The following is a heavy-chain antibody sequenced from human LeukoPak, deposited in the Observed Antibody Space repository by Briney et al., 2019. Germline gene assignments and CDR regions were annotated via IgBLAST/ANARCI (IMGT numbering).Heavy chain of an antibody. CDR1: GFTFNSYW. V-gene: IGHV3-7*03. D-gene: IGHD2-2*02. Sequence: GSLRLSCAASGFTFNSYWMHWVRQAPGKGLEWVATIRQDGSEKYYVDSVKGRFTISRDKAKNSLYLQMNSLRAEDTAVYYCASLDIVVVPAAIPFDYWGQGTLVTVSS. CDR2: IRQDGSEK. CDR3: ASLDIVVVPAAIPFDY. J-gene: IGHJ4*02.